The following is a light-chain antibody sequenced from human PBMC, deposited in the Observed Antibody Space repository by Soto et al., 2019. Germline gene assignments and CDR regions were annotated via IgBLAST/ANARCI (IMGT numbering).Light chain of an antibody. Sequence: EIVLTQSPGSLSLSPGERATLSCRASQSVSSCLAWYQQKPGQAPRLLIYGASSRATGFPDRLSGSGSGTDFSLTISRLEPEDSAVYYCQQYSSPPRTFGQGTKVEIK. CDR3: QQYSSPPRT. CDR2: GAS. V-gene: IGKV3-20*01. J-gene: IGKJ1*01. CDR1: QSVSSC.